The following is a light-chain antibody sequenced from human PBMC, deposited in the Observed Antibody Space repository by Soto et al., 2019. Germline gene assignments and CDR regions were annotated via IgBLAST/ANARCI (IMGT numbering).Light chain of an antibody. V-gene: IGKV1-5*03. CDR2: KAS. J-gene: IGKJ4*01. Sequence: DIHMTQSPSTLSESVGDRVTITCRASQSISSWLAWYQQKSGKALKLLIYKASGLESGVPSRFSGSGSGTDLTLTISSLQPDDFATYYCQQYETYSPLTFGGGTKVDIK. CDR1: QSISSW. CDR3: QQYETYSPLT.